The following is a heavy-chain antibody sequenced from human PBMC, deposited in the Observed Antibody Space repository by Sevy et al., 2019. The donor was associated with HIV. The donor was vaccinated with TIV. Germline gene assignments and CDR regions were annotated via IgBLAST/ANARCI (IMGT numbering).Heavy chain of an antibody. CDR1: GLTFSTYG. D-gene: IGHD2-21*02. Sequence: GGSLRLSCAASGLTFSTYGMHWVRQAPGKGLEWVSAISGSGGSTYYADSVKGRFTISRDNSKNTLYLQMNSLRAEDTAVYYCAKDPLIVVVTAIRQGWGQGTLATVSS. CDR3: AKDPLIVVVTAIRQG. CDR2: ISGSGGST. J-gene: IGHJ4*02. V-gene: IGHV3-23*01.